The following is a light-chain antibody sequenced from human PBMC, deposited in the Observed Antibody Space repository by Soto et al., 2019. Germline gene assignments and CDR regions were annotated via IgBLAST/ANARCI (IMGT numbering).Light chain of an antibody. CDR3: CSYAGTTTFYV. V-gene: IGLV2-23*02. CDR2: DVT. Sequence: QSVLTQPASVPGSRGQSSTISCTGTNSDVGRHNLVSWYQHHPRKAPKLIIYDVTQWPSGASNRSSGSKSGNTASLTIFGLQAEDEADYSCCSYAGTTTFYVFGTGTKSPS. J-gene: IGLJ1*01. CDR1: NSDVGRHNL.